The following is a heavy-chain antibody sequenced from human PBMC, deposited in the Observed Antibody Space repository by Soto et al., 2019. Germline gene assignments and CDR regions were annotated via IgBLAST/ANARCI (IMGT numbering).Heavy chain of an antibody. CDR1: GGSVSTDY. CDR3: ARGEWFLRGYGMDV. V-gene: IGHV4-59*02. J-gene: IGHJ6*02. CDR2: IYNGGSP. D-gene: IGHD3-3*01. Sequence: QVQLQESGPGLVKPSETLSLTCTVSGGSVSTDYWSWIRQPPGKRLGYLGFIYNGGSPNYNPSLESRVTISPDTSKNQFSLKLSSVTAADTAVYYCARGEWFLRGYGMDVWGRGTTVTVS.